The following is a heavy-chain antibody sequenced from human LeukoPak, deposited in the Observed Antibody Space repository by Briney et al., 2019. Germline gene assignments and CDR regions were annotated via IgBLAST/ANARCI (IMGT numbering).Heavy chain of an antibody. CDR3: ARGPELVVDAFDI. V-gene: IGHV1-18*01. Sequence: GASVKVSCKASGYTFTSYGISWVRQAPGQGLEWMGWISAYYGTTNYAQKFKGRVTMTTDTSTSTVYMELRSLRSDDTAVYYCARGPELVVDAFDIWGQGTMVTVSS. J-gene: IGHJ3*02. CDR1: GYTFTSYG. CDR2: ISAYYGTT. D-gene: IGHD1-26*01.